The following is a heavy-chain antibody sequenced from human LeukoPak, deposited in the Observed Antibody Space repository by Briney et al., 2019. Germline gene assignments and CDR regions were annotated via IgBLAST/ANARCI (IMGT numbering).Heavy chain of an antibody. CDR3: ARGDSSGWYGSDY. V-gene: IGHV4-59*08. CDR2: IYYSGST. Sequence: SETLSLTCTVSDGSISSYYWSWIRQPPGKGLEWIGYIYYSGSTNYNPSLKSRVTISVDTSKNQFSLKLSSVTAADTAVYYCARGDSSGWYGSDYWGQGTLVTVSS. J-gene: IGHJ4*02. D-gene: IGHD6-19*01. CDR1: DGSISSYY.